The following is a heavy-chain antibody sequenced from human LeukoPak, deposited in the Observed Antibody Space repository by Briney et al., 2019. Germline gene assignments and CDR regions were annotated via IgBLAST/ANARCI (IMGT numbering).Heavy chain of an antibody. CDR1: GGSFSVSY. CDR3: ARGRQPRTIAARRSGLYFMDV. V-gene: IGHV4-34*01. CDR2: VDHRGGT. D-gene: IGHD6-6*01. Sequence: KPSETLSLTCAVYGGSFSVSYWTWIRQPPGKGLGWIGDVDHRGGTNSNPSLKSRVTISVDTSKDQFSLKLSSVTAADTAVYYCARGRQPRTIAARRSGLYFMDVWGRGTTVIVSS. J-gene: IGHJ6*03.